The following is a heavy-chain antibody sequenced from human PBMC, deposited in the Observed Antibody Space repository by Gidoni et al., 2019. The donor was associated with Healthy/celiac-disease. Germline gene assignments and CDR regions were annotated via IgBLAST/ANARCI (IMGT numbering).Heavy chain of an antibody. V-gene: IGHV6-1*01. CDR2: TYYRSKWYN. CDR1: GDSVSSNSAA. D-gene: IGHD4-17*01. J-gene: IGHJ4*02. Sequence: QVQLQQSGPGLVKPSQTLSLTCAISGDSVSSNSAAWNWIRPSPSRGLEWLGRTYYRSKWYNDYAVSVKSRITITPDTSKNQFSLQLNSVTPEDTAVYYCARTGDYGGKSVRELDYWGQGTLVTVSS. CDR3: ARTGDYGGKSVRELDY.